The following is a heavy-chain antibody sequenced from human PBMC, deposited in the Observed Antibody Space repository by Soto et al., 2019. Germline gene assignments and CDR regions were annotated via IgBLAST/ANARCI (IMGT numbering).Heavy chain of an antibody. D-gene: IGHD6-19*01. J-gene: IGHJ4*02. V-gene: IGHV4-28*05. Sequence: ETLSLTCAVSGYSISSHNWWGWIRQPPGKGIEWIGYIYHNGKIFYKSSLKSRATISVDTSRNQFSLKLTSVTSVDSVVYYCARMAVPGTYYFDYWGQGALVTVSS. CDR1: GYSISSHNW. CDR3: ARMAVPGTYYFDY. CDR2: IYHNGKI.